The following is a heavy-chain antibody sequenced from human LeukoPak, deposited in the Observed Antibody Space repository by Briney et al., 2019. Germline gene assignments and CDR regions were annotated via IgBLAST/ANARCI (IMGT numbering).Heavy chain of an antibody. CDR3: ARDQGLTAPPPYGLDV. D-gene: IGHD2-21*02. CDR1: AGTFSSSA. Sequence: GSSVKVSCKTSAGTFSSSAITWVRQAPGQGLEWMGRIIPVLNITRYTQKFQGRVTITADTSTSTVYMELSSLRYEETAVYYCARDQGLTAPPPYGLDVWGQGTTVIVSS. J-gene: IGHJ6*02. V-gene: IGHV1-69*04. CDR2: IIPVLNIT.